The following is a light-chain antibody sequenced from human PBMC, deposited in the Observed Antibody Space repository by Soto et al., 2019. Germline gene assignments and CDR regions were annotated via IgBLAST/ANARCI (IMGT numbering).Light chain of an antibody. Sequence: QSALTQPPSASGSPGQSVTISCTGTGSDVGGYNYVSWYQQYPGRAPKLMIYEVTKRPSGDPDRFSGSKSGNTASLTVSGLQAEDEADYYCSSYAASNNFYFVFGGGTKLTVL. CDR2: EVT. V-gene: IGLV2-8*01. J-gene: IGLJ3*02. CDR3: SSYAASNNFYFV. CDR1: GSDVGGYNY.